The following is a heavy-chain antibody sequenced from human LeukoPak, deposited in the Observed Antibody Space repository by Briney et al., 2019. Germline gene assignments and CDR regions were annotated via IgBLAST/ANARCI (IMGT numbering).Heavy chain of an antibody. CDR1: GGSFSGYY. D-gene: IGHD3-3*01. Sequence: KPSETLSLPCAVYGGSFSGYYWSWIRQPPGKGLEWIGEINHSGSTNYNPSLKSRVTISVDTSKNRFSLKLSSVTAADTAVYYCARQEAADYDFWSGPDLNWFDPWGQGTLVTVSS. V-gene: IGHV4-34*01. CDR3: ARQEAADYDFWSGPDLNWFDP. J-gene: IGHJ5*02. CDR2: INHSGST.